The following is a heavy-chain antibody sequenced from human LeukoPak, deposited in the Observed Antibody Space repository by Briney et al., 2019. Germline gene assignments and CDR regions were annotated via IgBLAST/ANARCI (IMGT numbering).Heavy chain of an antibody. D-gene: IGHD3-3*01. J-gene: IGHJ4*02. CDR3: ARDLNDFWSGYLDY. CDR1: GFTFSSYA. V-gene: IGHV3-23*01. Sequence: GGSLRLSCAASGFTFSSYAMSWVRQAPGKGLEWVSAISGSGGSTYYADSVKGRFTISRDNAKNSLYLQMNSLRAEDTAVYYCARDLNDFWSGYLDYWGQGTLVTVSS. CDR2: ISGSGGST.